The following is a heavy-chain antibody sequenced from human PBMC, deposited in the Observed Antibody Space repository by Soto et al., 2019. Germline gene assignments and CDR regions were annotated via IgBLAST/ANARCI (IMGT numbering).Heavy chain of an antibody. V-gene: IGHV3-23*01. CDR1: GFTFSSYW. CDR3: AKGEPKPLDY. D-gene: IGHD3-16*01. J-gene: IGHJ4*02. Sequence: GFTFSSYWTHWVRQAPGKGLEWVSAISGSGGSTYYADSVKGRFTISRDNSKNTLYLQMNSLRAEDTAVYYCAKGEPKPLDYWGQGTLVTVSS. CDR2: ISGSGGST.